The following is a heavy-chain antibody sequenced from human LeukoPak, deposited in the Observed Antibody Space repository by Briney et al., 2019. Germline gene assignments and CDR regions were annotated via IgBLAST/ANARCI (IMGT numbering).Heavy chain of an antibody. J-gene: IGHJ6*03. CDR2: FDPEDGET. Sequence: ASVKVSCKVSGYTLTELSMHWVRQAPGKGLEWMGSFDPEDGETIYAQKFQGRVTMTEDTSTDTANMELRSLRSDDTAVYYCAREATVTSPPNYYYYMDVWGKGTTVTVSS. CDR1: GYTLTELS. V-gene: IGHV1-24*01. CDR3: AREATVTSPPNYYYYMDV. D-gene: IGHD4-17*01.